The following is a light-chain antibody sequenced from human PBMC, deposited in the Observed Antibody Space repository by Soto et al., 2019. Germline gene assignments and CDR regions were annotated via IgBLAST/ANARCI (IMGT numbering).Light chain of an antibody. CDR1: QNINNY. CDR2: DAS. V-gene: IGKV1-33*01. Sequence: IHMTQSPSSLSASVGDRVTITCQASQNINNYFNWYQQKPRRAPKLLIYDASNFEAGVPSRCGGGGSGTDFTFTISRLQPEDIATDYCQQYENLPTFGQGTRLEIK. CDR3: QQYENLPT. J-gene: IGKJ5*01.